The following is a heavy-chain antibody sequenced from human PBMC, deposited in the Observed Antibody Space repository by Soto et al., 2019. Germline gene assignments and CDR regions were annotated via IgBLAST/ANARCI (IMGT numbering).Heavy chain of an antibody. Sequence: EVQLVESGGGLVQPGRSLRLSCAASGFTFDDYAIHWVRQAPGKGLEWVSGISWNSGSIGYADTVKGRFTLSRDNAKNSLYLQMNSLRAEDTALYYCATDVFGGVIGWFDPWGQGTLVTVSS. J-gene: IGHJ5*02. V-gene: IGHV3-9*01. D-gene: IGHD3-16*01. CDR2: ISWNSGSI. CDR3: ATDVFGGVIGWFDP. CDR1: GFTFDDYA.